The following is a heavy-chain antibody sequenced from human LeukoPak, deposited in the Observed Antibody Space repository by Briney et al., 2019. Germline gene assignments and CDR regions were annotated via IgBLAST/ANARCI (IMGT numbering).Heavy chain of an antibody. D-gene: IGHD3-10*01. CDR3: ATGRITMVRGVGGDWFDP. V-gene: IGHV1-24*01. Sequence: ASVKVSCKVSGYTLTELSMHWVRQAPGKGLEWMGGFDPEDGGTIYAQKFQGRVTMTEDTSTDTAYMELSSLGSEDTAVYYCATGRITMVRGVGGDWFDPWGQGTLVTVSS. CDR2: FDPEDGGT. CDR1: GYTLTELS. J-gene: IGHJ5*02.